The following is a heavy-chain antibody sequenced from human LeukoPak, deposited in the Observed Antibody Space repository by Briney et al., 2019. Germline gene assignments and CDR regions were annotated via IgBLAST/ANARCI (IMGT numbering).Heavy chain of an antibody. V-gene: IGHV3-48*03. J-gene: IGHJ6*04. CDR1: GFTFSSYE. CDR3: AELGITMIGGV. Sequence: PGGTLRLSRAASGFTFSSYEVNWVRQAPGKGLEWVSYISSSGSTIYYADSVKGRFTISRDNAKNSLYLQMNSLRAEDTAVYYCAELGITMIGGVWGKGTTVTISS. CDR2: ISSSGSTI. D-gene: IGHD3-10*02.